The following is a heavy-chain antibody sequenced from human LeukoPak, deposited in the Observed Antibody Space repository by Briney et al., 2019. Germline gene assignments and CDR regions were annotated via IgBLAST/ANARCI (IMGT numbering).Heavy chain of an antibody. CDR3: VRDWAPASMQAAPFDC. CDR2: IKQDGTEK. CDR1: GFTFTTYW. D-gene: IGHD2/OR15-2a*01. V-gene: IGHV3-7*01. Sequence: GGSLRLSCAASGFTFTTYWMSWVRQAPGKGLEWVANIKQDGTEKYYVDSVKGRFTISRDNAKNTLYLQMNSLRLEDTAVYYCVRDWAPASMQAAPFDCWGQGTLVTVSS. J-gene: IGHJ4*02.